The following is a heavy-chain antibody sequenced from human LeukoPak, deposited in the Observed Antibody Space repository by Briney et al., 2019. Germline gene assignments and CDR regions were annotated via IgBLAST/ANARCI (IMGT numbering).Heavy chain of an antibody. D-gene: IGHD2-2*03. CDR2: THTSGSA. CDR3: AGGRWKTGMDSPYYFDF. J-gene: IGHJ4*02. CDR1: GASIGNYY. V-gene: IGHV4-4*07. Sequence: SETLSLTCTVSGASIGNYYWSWIRQPAGKGLEWIGRTHTSGSANYNPSLKSRVTMSVDTSKNQFSLKLTSVTAADTAVYYCAGGRWKTGMDSPYYFDFWGQGTLVTVSS.